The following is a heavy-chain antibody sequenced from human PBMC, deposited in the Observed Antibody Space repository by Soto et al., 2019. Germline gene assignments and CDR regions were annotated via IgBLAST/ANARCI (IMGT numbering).Heavy chain of an antibody. V-gene: IGHV1-18*04. CDR1: GYPFTRYS. CDR3: ARASLTIFGAPYGMDV. Sequence: ASVKVSCRASGYPFTRYSIRWVRQAPGQGLEWMGWTSGYNGDTEYSKNFQGRLTMTIDTSTTTASMELRSLRSDDTAVYYCARASLTIFGAPYGMDVWGQGTSVTVSS. J-gene: IGHJ6*02. CDR2: TSGYNGDT. D-gene: IGHD3-3*01.